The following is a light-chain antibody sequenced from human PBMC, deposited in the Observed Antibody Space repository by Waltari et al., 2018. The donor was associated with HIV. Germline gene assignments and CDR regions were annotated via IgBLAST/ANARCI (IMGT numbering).Light chain of an antibody. Sequence: QSALTQPPSASGSPGQSVTISCTGTSSDVGRYDFVSWYQQHPGKAPKLIIYEVNRRPSGVPDRFSGSKSGNTASLTVSGLQAEDEGEYFCSSYSPSNHFTIGGGTKLTVL. CDR2: EVN. CDR3: SSYSPSNHFT. V-gene: IGLV2-8*01. CDR1: SSDVGRYDF. J-gene: IGLJ2*01.